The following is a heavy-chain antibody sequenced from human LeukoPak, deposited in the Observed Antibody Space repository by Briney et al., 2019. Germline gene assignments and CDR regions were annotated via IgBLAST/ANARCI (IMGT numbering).Heavy chain of an antibody. J-gene: IGHJ4*02. CDR1: GFTFSDHY. CDR2: ISGSGGST. Sequence: GGSLRLSCAASGFTFSDHYMDWVRQAPGKGLEWVSAISGSGGSTYYADSVKGRFTISRDNSKNTLYLQMNSLRAEDTAVYYCAKAVAYCGGDCLPWGQGTLVTVSS. CDR3: AKAVAYCGGDCLP. D-gene: IGHD2-21*02. V-gene: IGHV3-23*01.